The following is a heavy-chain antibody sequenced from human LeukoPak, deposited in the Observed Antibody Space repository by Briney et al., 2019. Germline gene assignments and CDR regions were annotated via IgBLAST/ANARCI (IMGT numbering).Heavy chain of an antibody. CDR2: IYPGDSDT. D-gene: IGHD4-17*01. CDR3: ARLYYGDYDYYYYGMDV. V-gene: IGHV5-51*01. CDR1: GYSFTSYW. J-gene: IGHJ6*02. Sequence: GESLKISCKGSGYSFTSYWIVWVRQMPGKGLEWMGIIYPGDSDTRYSPSFQGQVTISADKSISTAYLQWSSLKASDTAMYYCARLYYGDYDYYYYGMDVWGQGTTVTVSS.